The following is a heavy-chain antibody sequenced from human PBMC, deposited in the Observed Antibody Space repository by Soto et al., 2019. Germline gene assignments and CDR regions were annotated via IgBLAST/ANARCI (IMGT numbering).Heavy chain of an antibody. CDR1: GYIFANYG. J-gene: IGHJ6*02. V-gene: IGHV1-18*01. CDR2: ISPYTGNT. CDR3: VMVDNYVTPTPQDV. D-gene: IGHD3-16*01. Sequence: QVQLVQSGDEVKKPGASVKVSCKASGYIFANYGIAWVRQAPGQGLEWMGWISPYTGNTHSATQVQGRLTMTTDTSTSTAYMDLVSLTSDDTAVYYCVMVDNYVTPTPQDVWGQGTTVTVSS.